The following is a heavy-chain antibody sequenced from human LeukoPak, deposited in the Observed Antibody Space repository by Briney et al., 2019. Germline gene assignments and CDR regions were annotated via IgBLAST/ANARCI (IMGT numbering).Heavy chain of an antibody. V-gene: IGHV3-66*01. CDR3: ARGPRRITMVRGVPDY. Sequence: GGSLRLSCAASGFTVSSNYMSWVRQAPGKGLEWVSVIYSGGSTYYADSVKGRFTISGDNSKNTLYLQMNSLRAEDTAVYYCARGPRRITMVRGVPDYWGQGTLVTVSS. CDR2: IYSGGST. D-gene: IGHD3-10*01. J-gene: IGHJ4*02. CDR1: GFTVSSNY.